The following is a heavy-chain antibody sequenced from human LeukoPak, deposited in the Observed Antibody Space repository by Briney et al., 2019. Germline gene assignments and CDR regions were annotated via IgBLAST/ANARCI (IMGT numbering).Heavy chain of an antibody. CDR1: GFTVSSNY. Sequence: PGGSLRLSCAASGFTVSSNYMSWVRQAPGKGLEWVSVIYSGGSTYYADPVKGRFTIFRDNSKNKLYLQMNSLRAEDTAVYYCARDRGSGFDYWGQGTLVTVSS. CDR2: IYSGGST. CDR3: ARDRGSGFDY. J-gene: IGHJ4*02. V-gene: IGHV3-66*02. D-gene: IGHD2-15*01.